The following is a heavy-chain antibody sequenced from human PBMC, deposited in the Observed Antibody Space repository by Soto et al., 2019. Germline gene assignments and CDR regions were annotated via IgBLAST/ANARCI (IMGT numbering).Heavy chain of an antibody. J-gene: IGHJ4*02. CDR1: GFTFSSYG. Sequence: PGGSLILSCAASGFTFSSYGMHWVRQAPGKGLEWVAVISYDGSNKYYADSVKGRFTISRDNSKNTVYLQMNGLRPEDTAVYFCARTTVVSGTPDFDYWGQGTLVTVSS. D-gene: IGHD4-4*01. CDR2: ISYDGSNK. V-gene: IGHV3-30*03. CDR3: ARTTVVSGTPDFDY.